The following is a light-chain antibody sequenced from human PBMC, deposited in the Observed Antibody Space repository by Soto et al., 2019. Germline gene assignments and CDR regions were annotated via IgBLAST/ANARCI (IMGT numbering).Light chain of an antibody. V-gene: IGLV2-14*01. J-gene: IGLJ1*01. CDR2: EVS. Sequence: QSALTQPASVSGSPGQSITISCTGTSSDVGGHNYVSWYQQHPGKAPKLMIYEVSNRPSGVSNRFSGSKSGNTASLTISGIQDEDEADYYCSSYTSSSTYVCGTGTKVTV. CDR3: SSYTSSSTYV. CDR1: SSDVGGHNY.